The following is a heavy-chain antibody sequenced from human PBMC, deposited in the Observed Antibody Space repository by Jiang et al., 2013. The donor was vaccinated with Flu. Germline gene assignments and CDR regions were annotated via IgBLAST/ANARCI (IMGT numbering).Heavy chain of an antibody. D-gene: IGHD4-11*01. CDR1: GGSITTYY. Sequence: GPGLVKPSETLSLTCTVSGGSITTYYWSWIRQAPGKGLEWIGNTYYSRSTNYNPSPKSRVTISLDTSKNQFSLKLSSVTAADTAVYYCARPFFYSSDLGYWGQGTLVTVSS. CDR3: ARPFFYSSDLGY. V-gene: IGHV4-59*01. CDR2: TYYSRST. J-gene: IGHJ4*02.